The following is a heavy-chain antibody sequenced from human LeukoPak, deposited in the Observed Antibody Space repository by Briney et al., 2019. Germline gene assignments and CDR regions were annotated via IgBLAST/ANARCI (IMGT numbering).Heavy chain of an antibody. CDR3: ARGHTSGWSNFDC. J-gene: IGHJ4*02. D-gene: IGHD6-19*01. Sequence: PGGSLRLSCAASGFTFNTYAMTWVRQAPGKGLEWVSSISGNSAFIYYADSVRGRFTISRDNAKNSLYLQMSSLRAEDTAVYYCARGHTSGWSNFDCSGLGTLVTVSS. CDR2: ISGNSAFI. CDR1: GFTFNTYA. V-gene: IGHV3-21*01.